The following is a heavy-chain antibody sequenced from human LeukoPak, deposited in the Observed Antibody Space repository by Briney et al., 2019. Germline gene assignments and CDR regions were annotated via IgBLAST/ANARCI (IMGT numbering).Heavy chain of an antibody. CDR3: ASIGYCSSTSCYTFDYYYYMDV. J-gene: IGHJ6*03. CDR2: INPNSGGT. Sequence: GASVKASCKASGYTFTGYYMHWVRQAPGQGLEWMGWINPNSGGTNYAQKFQGRVTMTRDTSISTAYMELSRLRSDDTAVYYCASIGYCSSTSCYTFDYYYYMDVWGKGTTVTVSS. D-gene: IGHD2-2*02. CDR1: GYTFTGYY. V-gene: IGHV1-2*02.